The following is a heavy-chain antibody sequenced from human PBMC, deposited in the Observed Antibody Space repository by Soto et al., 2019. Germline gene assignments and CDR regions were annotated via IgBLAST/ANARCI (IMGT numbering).Heavy chain of an antibody. Sequence: PSETLSLPCTVSGVSISSGGYYWGWIRQHPGKGLEWIGNIYHSGRTYYNPSLKSRVIMSVDTSKNHFSLNLNSVTAADTAMYFCASVIGGDSEDYFDYWGQGTLVTVSS. D-gene: IGHD4-17*01. CDR1: GVSISSGGYY. J-gene: IGHJ4*02. V-gene: IGHV4-31*03. CDR3: ASVIGGDSEDYFDY. CDR2: IYHSGRT.